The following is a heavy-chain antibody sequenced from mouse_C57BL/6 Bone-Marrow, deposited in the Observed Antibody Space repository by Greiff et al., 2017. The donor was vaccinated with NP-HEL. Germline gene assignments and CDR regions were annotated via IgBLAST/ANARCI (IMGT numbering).Heavy chain of an antibody. CDR2: IDPENGDT. D-gene: IGHD1-1*01. CDR1: GFNIKDDY. V-gene: IGHV14-4*01. J-gene: IGHJ1*03. Sequence: VHVKQSGAELVRPGASVKLSCTASGFNIKDDYMHWVKQRPEQGLEWIGWIDPENGDTEYASKFQGKATITADTSSNTAYLQLSSLTTEDTAVYYCTSAVVGDWYFDFWGTGTTVTVSS. CDR3: TSAVVGDWYFDF.